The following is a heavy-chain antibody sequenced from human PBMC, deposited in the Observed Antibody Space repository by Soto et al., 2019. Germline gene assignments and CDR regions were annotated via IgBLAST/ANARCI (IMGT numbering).Heavy chain of an antibody. D-gene: IGHD3-3*01. J-gene: IGHJ4*02. Sequence: SETLSLTYSVAGGYIMRYYGSWIRQPPGKGLEWIGYIYYSGSTNYNPSLKSRVTISVDTSKNQFSLKLSSVTAADTAVYYCARYYDFWSGYPLAFDYWGQGTLVTVSS. CDR2: IYYSGST. CDR1: GGYIMRYY. CDR3: ARYYDFWSGYPLAFDY. V-gene: IGHV4-59*08.